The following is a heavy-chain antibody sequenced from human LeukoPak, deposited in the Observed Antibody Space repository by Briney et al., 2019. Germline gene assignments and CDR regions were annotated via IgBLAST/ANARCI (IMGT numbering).Heavy chain of an antibody. CDR3: AKRTYGDYYLDY. J-gene: IGHJ4*02. Sequence: PGGSLRLSCAASGFTFSSYAMSWVRQAPGKGLEWVSAISGSGGSTYYADSVKGRFTTSRDNSKNTLYLQMNSLRAEDTAVYYCAKRTYGDYYLDYWGQGTLVTDSS. D-gene: IGHD4-17*01. V-gene: IGHV3-23*01. CDR1: GFTFSSYA. CDR2: ISGSGGST.